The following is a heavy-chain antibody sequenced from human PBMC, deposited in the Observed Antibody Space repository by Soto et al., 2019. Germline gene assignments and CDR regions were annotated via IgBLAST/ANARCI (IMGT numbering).Heavy chain of an antibody. V-gene: IGHV3-30*03. Sequence: GGSLRLSCAASGFTFSSYGMHWVRQAPGKGLEWVAVMSYDGSVKYYADSVKGRFTISRDNSKNTLYLQMNSLRVEDTAVYYCARDFNYVWGSFFDYWGQGTLVTVSS. J-gene: IGHJ4*02. CDR3: ARDFNYVWGSFFDY. CDR1: GFTFSSYG. D-gene: IGHD3-16*01. CDR2: MSYDGSVK.